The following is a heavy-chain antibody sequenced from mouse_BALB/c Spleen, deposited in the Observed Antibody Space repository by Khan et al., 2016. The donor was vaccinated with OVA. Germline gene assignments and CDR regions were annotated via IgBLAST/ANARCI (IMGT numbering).Heavy chain of an antibody. CDR3: TRSECSCIAY. CDR2: INPNNGGT. D-gene: IGHD1-1*01. V-gene: IGHV1-53*01. J-gene: IGHJ3*01. Sequence: VQLQQSGPELVKPGTSVRLSCKSSGYTFSSYYLYWVKQRHGQGLEWIGDINPNNGGTNFNEMFKNMATLTVDKSSRTAYMQLSGMPSEDTAVNYCTRSECSCIAYWRQGTLVTVSA. CDR1: GYTFSSYY.